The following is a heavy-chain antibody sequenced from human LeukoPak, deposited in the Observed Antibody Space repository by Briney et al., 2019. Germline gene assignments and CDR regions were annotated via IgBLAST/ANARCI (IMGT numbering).Heavy chain of an antibody. CDR3: AKDANYDFWSGYYAFDY. Sequence: PGGSLRLSCAASGFTFSSYAMSWVRQAPGKGLEWVSAISGSGGSTYYADPVKGRFTISRDNSRNTLYLQMNSLRAEDTAVYYCAKDANYDFWSGYYAFDYWGQGTLVTVSS. J-gene: IGHJ4*02. CDR1: GFTFSSYA. V-gene: IGHV3-23*01. CDR2: ISGSGGST. D-gene: IGHD3-3*01.